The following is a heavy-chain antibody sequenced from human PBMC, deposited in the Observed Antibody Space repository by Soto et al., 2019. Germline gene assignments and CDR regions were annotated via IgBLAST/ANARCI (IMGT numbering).Heavy chain of an antibody. CDR1: GYTFSDYY. Sequence: ASVKVSCKASGYTFSDYYIHWVRQAPGQGLEWMGWINPNSGGTKYAPKFQGGVTMTRDTSITTAYMELSRLRSGDTAVYYCAKEPATAKPEGVDFWGQGTLVTVSS. CDR2: INPNSGGT. D-gene: IGHD1-1*01. V-gene: IGHV1-2*02. J-gene: IGHJ4*02. CDR3: AKEPATAKPEGVDF.